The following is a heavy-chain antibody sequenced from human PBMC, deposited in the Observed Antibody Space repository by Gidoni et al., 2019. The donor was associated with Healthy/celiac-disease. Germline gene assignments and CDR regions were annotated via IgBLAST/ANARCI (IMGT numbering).Heavy chain of an antibody. V-gene: IGHV1-69*01. CDR1: GGTFRSYA. D-gene: IGHD6-19*01. CDR2: IIPIVGTA. CDR3: ARGALIAVAGTCLGY. Sequence: QVQLVQSGAEVKKPGSSVKVSCQASGGTFRSYAISWVRQAPGQGLEWMGGIIPIVGTANDAQKFQGRVTITADESTSTAYMELSSLRSEDTAVYYCARGALIAVAGTCLGYWGQGTLVTVSS. J-gene: IGHJ4*02.